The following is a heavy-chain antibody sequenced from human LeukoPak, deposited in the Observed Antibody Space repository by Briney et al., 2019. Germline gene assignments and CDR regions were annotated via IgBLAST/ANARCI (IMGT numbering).Heavy chain of an antibody. CDR3: ARDWTDRPQLGGY. CDR2: IHHSGST. D-gene: IGHD6-13*01. J-gene: IGHJ4*02. V-gene: IGHV4-38-2*02. CDR1: GYSISSGYY. Sequence: SETLSLTCAVSGYSISSGYYWGWVRQPPGKGLEWIGSIHHSGSTYNNPSLKSRVTISVDKTKNQFSLKLSSVTAADTAGYYCARDWTDRPQLGGYWGQETPVTVSS.